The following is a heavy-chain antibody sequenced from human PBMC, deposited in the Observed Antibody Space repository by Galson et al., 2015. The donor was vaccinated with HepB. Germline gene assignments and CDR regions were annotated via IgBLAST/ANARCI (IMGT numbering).Heavy chain of an antibody. J-gene: IGHJ4*02. Sequence: SLRLSCAASGFTFTAFVMHWVRQAPGKGLEWVALISHDGSNKYYADSVKGRFTISRDNSKNTQYLQMESLRAEDTAVYYCASRWMQLEGAPNYWGQGTLVSVSS. V-gene: IGHV3-30-3*01. CDR3: ASRWMQLEGAPNY. CDR2: ISHDGSNK. CDR1: GFTFTAFV. D-gene: IGHD5-24*01.